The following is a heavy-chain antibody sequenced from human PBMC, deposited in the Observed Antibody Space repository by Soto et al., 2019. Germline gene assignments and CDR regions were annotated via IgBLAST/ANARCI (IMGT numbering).Heavy chain of an antibody. CDR3: AKSDYVGRRKSSYYFDY. CDR2: VTGSGGST. D-gene: IGHD3-16*01. Sequence: EVQMLEAGGASVQPGGSLRLSCAASGFIFGNYAMTWVRQAPGKGLEWVSAVTGSGGSTYYADSVKGRFSISRDNSKNTLHLQMNALRAEDTAVYYCAKSDYVGRRKSSYYFDYWGQVTLVSVSS. V-gene: IGHV3-23*01. J-gene: IGHJ4*02. CDR1: GFIFGNYA.